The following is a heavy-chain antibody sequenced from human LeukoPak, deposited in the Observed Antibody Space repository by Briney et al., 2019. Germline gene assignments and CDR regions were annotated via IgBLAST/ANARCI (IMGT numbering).Heavy chain of an antibody. CDR2: IRYDGTNE. CDR3: ARGTSSPGYFDL. Sequence: PGGSLRLSCAASGFTFVDSGMNWVRQAPGKGPEWLTFIRYDGTNEYFADSVKGRFAISRDNSQKKLYLQMNNLRPEDTALYYCARGTSSPGYFDLWGQGTQVTVSS. J-gene: IGHJ4*02. V-gene: IGHV3-30*02. CDR1: GFTFVDSG. D-gene: IGHD1-26*01.